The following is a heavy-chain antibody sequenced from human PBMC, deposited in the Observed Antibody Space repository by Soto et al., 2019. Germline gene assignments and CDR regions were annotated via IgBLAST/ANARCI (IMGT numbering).Heavy chain of an antibody. J-gene: IGHJ4*02. CDR3: SRWYSSSSAAFDV. CDR2: ISYDASNK. D-gene: IGHD6-13*01. CDR1: GFTFSSYA. Sequence: GGSLRLSCAASGFTFSSYAMHWVRQAPGKGLEWVAIISYDASNKYSADSVKGRFTISRDNSKNTLYLQMNSLRAEDTAVYFFSRWYSSSSAAFDVWGQGSLVPVSS. V-gene: IGHV3-30-3*01.